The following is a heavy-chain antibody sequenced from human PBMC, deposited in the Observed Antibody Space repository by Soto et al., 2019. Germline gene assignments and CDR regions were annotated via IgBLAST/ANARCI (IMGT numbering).Heavy chain of an antibody. CDR2: IKGDGSIT. Sequence: EVQLVESGGGLVQPGGSLRLPCEASGFTFSDHWIHWVRQGPGEGLVWVSGIKGDGSITNYADSVKGRFTISRDNAKNTVYLQINSLRVEDTALYYCARGLRGAYGMDVWGQGTTVTVSS. CDR3: ARGLRGAYGMDV. CDR1: GFTFSDHW. V-gene: IGHV3-74*01. J-gene: IGHJ6*02. D-gene: IGHD2-21*01.